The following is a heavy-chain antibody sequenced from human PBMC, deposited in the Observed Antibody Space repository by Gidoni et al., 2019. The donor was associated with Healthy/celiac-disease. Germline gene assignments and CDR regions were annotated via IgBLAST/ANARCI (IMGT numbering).Heavy chain of an antibody. CDR2: IKQDGSEK. D-gene: IGHD3-22*01. Sequence: EVQLVESGGGLVQPGGSLRLSCAASGFTFSSYWMSWVRQAPGKGLEWVANIKQDGSEKYYVDSVKGRFTISRDNAKNSLYLQMNSLRAEDTAVYYCARDYYYDSSGYFVWGQGTLVTVSS. J-gene: IGHJ4*02. CDR1: GFTFSSYW. V-gene: IGHV3-7*03. CDR3: ARDYYYDSSGYFV.